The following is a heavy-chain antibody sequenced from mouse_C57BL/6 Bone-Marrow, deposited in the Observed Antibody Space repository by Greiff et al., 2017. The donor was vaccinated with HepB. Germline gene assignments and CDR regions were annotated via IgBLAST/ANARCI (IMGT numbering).Heavy chain of an antibody. Sequence: EVQLVESGGGLVKPGGSLKLSCAASVFTFSSYAMSWVRQTPEKRLEWVATISDGGSYTYYPDNVKGRFTISRDNAKNNLYLQMSHLKSEDTAMYYCARDTYYGSSYWYFDVWGTGTTVTVSS. CDR3: ARDTYYGSSYWYFDV. D-gene: IGHD1-1*01. CDR1: VFTFSSYA. V-gene: IGHV5-4*01. J-gene: IGHJ1*03. CDR2: ISDGGSYT.